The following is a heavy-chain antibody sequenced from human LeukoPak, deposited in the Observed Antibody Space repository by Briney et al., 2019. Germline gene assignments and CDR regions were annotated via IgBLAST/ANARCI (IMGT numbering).Heavy chain of an antibody. CDR1: GFTFSSYT. CDR2: ISYDESNK. J-gene: IGHJ4*02. D-gene: IGHD6-19*01. CDR3: ARARIAVAGTCFDY. Sequence: GGSLRLSCAASGFTFSSYTIHWVRQAPGKGLGWVALISYDESNKYYADSVKGRFTISRDTSKNTPYLQMNSLRAEDTAVYYCARARIAVAGTCFDYWGQGTLVTVSS. V-gene: IGHV3-30-3*01.